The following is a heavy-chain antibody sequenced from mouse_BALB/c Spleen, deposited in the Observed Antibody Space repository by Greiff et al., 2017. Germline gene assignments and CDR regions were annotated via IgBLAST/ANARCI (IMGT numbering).Heavy chain of an antibody. CDR1: GYTFTSYY. CDR2: IYPGNVNT. CDR3: ARSLLRYFDV. D-gene: IGHD2-1*01. V-gene: IGHV1S56*01. Sequence: VQGVESGPELVKPGASVRISCKASGYTFTSYYIHWVKQRPGQGLEWIGWIYPGNVNTKYNEKFKGKATLTADKSSSTAYMQLSSLTSEDSAVYFCARSLLRYFDVWGAGTTVTVSS. J-gene: IGHJ1*01.